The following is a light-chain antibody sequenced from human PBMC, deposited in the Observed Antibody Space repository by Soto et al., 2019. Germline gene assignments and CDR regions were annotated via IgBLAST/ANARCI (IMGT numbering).Light chain of an antibody. V-gene: IGLV3-21*02. CDR3: QVWYNYRAI. CDR1: NIGSKS. J-gene: IGLJ2*01. CDR2: DDS. Sequence: SYELTQPPSVSVAPGQTATIACGGNNIGSKSVHWYRQQKPGQGPVLGVYDDSDRPSRIPERFSGSNSGNAATLTISRVGAGDEADYYGQVWYNYRAIFGGGTKLTVL.